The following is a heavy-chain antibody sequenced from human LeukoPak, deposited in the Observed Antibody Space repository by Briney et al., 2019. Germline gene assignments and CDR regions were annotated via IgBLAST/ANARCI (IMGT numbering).Heavy chain of an antibody. Sequence: PSETLSLTCTVSGGSISSGGYYWSWLRQHPGKGLEWIGYMYYSGSTYSNPSLKSRVTISEDTSKNQFSLKLSSVTAADTAVYYCARGSGCCDYWGQGTLVTVSS. V-gene: IGHV4-31*03. D-gene: IGHD3-22*01. CDR2: MYYSGST. CDR3: ARGSGCCDY. CDR1: GGSISSGGYY. J-gene: IGHJ4*02.